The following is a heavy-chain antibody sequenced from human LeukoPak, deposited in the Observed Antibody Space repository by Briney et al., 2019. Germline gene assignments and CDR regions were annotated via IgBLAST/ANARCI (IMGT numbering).Heavy chain of an antibody. CDR3: ARSPPPKKVTISSSGSYYRWGPYYMDV. CDR1: GGSISSSSYY. Sequence: SETLSLTCTVSGGSISSSSYYWGWIRQPPGKGLEWIGSIYYSGSTYYNPSLKSRVTISVDTSKNQFSLKLSSVTAADTAVYYCARSPPPKKVTISSSGSYYRWGPYYMDVWGKGTTVTVSS. V-gene: IGHV4-39*07. D-gene: IGHD3-10*01. J-gene: IGHJ6*03. CDR2: IYYSGST.